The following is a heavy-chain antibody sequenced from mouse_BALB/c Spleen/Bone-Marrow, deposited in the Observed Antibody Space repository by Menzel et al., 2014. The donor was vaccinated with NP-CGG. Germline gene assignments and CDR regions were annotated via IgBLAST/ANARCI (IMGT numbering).Heavy chain of an antibody. V-gene: IGHV14-3*02. CDR1: GFNIKDTY. J-gene: IGHJ3*01. CDR3: ARRAARATGFAY. Sequence: EEQRKQDGAKLEKPGASVKLSCTASGFNIKDTYMHWVKQRPEQGLEWIGRIDPANGNTKYDPEFQGKATITADTSSNTAYLQLSSLTSEDTAVYYGARRAARATGFAYWGQGTLVTVSA. CDR2: IDPANGNT. D-gene: IGHD3-1*01.